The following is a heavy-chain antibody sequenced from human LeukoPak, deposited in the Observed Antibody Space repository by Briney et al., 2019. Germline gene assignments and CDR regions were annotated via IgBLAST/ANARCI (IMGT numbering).Heavy chain of an antibody. CDR3: AREGAHCTNHICDFDY. J-gene: IGHJ4*02. CDR2: IDTSGGT. V-gene: IGHV3-13*01. Sequence: GGSLRLSCTASVFSFSDYDMHCVRHPTGKGLEWVSGIDTSGGTSYADSVQDRFTISRENARNSFYLQMNSLRAGDTAVYYCAREGAHCTNHICDFDYWGQGTLVTVSS. D-gene: IGHD2-8*01. CDR1: VFSFSDYD.